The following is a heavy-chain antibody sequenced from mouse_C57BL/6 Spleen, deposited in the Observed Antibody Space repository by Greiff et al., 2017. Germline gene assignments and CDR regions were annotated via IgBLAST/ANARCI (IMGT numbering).Heavy chain of an antibody. CDR2: IVPETGGT. CDR3: TGSEKAEATEFAY. J-gene: IGHJ3*01. V-gene: IGHV1-15*01. CDR1: GYTFTDYE. D-gene: IGHD3-2*02. Sequence: VQLQQSGAELVRPGASVTLSCKASGYTFTDYEMHWVKQTPVHGLEWIGAIVPETGGTAYNQKFKGKAIFTADTSSSTAYLELRSLTSEDSPVYYCTGSEKAEATEFAYWGQGTLVTVSA.